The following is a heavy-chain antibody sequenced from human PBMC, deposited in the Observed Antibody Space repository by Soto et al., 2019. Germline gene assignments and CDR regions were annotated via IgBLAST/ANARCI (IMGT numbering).Heavy chain of an antibody. J-gene: IGHJ6*02. V-gene: IGHV3-23*01. Sequence: EVQLLESGGGFIHPGGSLRLSCAASGFSFSSFAMNWVRQAPGKGLEWVSMISGSADSTFYADSVKGRFTISRDNSKNNLYLQMNRQRTEARAVYFGAKTRGAIIYAISVCGMDVWGQGTTVTVSS. CDR2: ISGSADST. CDR3: AKTRGAIIYAISVCGMDV. D-gene: IGHD2-8*01. CDR1: GFSFSSFA.